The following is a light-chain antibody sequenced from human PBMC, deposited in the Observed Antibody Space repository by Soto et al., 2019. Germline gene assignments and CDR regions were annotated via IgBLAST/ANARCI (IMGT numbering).Light chain of an antibody. CDR2: DAS. J-gene: IGKJ5*01. CDR1: QSFSSY. V-gene: IGKV3-11*01. CDR3: QQRSNWPPVIT. Sequence: EIVLTQSPATLSLSPGERATLSCRASQSFSSYLAWYQQKPCQAPRLLIYDASKRATGIPARFSGSGAGTDVTLTISSLEPEDFAVYYCQQRSNWPPVITFGQGTRLEIK.